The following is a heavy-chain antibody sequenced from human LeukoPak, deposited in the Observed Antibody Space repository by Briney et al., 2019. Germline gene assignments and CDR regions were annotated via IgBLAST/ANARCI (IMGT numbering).Heavy chain of an antibody. CDR3: ASQASSWFGELLPPDY. J-gene: IGHJ4*02. CDR1: GFTFSSYG. CDR2: IWYDGSNK. D-gene: IGHD3-10*01. V-gene: IGHV3-33*01. Sequence: GRSLRLSCAASGFTFSSYGMHWVRQAPGKGLEWVAVIWYDGSNKYYADSVKGRFTISRDNSKNTLYLQMNSLRAEDTAVYYCASQASSWFGELLPPDYWGQGTLVTVSS.